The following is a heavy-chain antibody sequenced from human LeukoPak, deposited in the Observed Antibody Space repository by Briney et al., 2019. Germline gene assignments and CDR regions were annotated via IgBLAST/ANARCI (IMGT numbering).Heavy chain of an antibody. Sequence: SQTLSLTCTVSGGSISSGGYYWSWIRQHPGKGLEWNGYIYYSGSTYYNPSLKSRVTISVDTSKNQFSLKLSSVTAADTAVYYCARAGQLPFDYWGQGTLVTVSS. J-gene: IGHJ4*02. D-gene: IGHD2-2*01. CDR2: IYYSGST. V-gene: IGHV4-31*03. CDR3: ARAGQLPFDY. CDR1: GGSISSGGYY.